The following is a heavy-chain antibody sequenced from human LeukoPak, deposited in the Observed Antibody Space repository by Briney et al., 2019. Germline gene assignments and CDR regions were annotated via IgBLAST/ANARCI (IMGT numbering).Heavy chain of an antibody. D-gene: IGHD2-2*01. CDR3: AKASADWYFDL. CDR1: GFNFNDYA. J-gene: IGHJ2*01. Sequence: PGGSLRLSCAASGFNFNDYAMHWARQAPGKCLEWVSGISWNSGTVAYADSVKGRFTISRDDSKKSLYLQMNSLRAEDMALYYCAKASADWYFDLWGRGTLVTVSS. CDR2: ISWNSGTV. V-gene: IGHV3-9*03.